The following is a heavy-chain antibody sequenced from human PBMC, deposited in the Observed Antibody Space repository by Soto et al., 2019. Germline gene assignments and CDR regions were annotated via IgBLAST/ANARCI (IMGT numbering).Heavy chain of an antibody. D-gene: IGHD6-13*01. CDR3: ARVLQLAAGIEYFQH. Sequence: SETLSLTCTVSGGSISSYYWSWIRQPPGKGLEWIGYIYYSGSTNYNPSLKSRVTISVDTSKNQFSLKLSSVTAADTAVYYCARVLQLAAGIEYFQHWGQGTLVTVSS. J-gene: IGHJ1*01. V-gene: IGHV4-59*01. CDR1: GGSISSYY. CDR2: IYYSGST.